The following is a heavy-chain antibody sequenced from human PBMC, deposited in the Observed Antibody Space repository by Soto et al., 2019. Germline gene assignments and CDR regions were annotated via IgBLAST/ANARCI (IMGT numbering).Heavy chain of an antibody. CDR3: ARLPGIADPDDAFDI. CDR2: IYPGDSDT. J-gene: IGHJ3*02. Sequence: PGESLKISCKGSGYGFTSYWIGWVRQMPGKGLEWMGIIYPGDSDTRYSPSFQGQVTISADKSISTAYLQWSSLKASDTAMYYCARLPGIADPDDAFDIWGQGTMVTVSS. V-gene: IGHV5-51*01. CDR1: GYGFTSYW. D-gene: IGHD6-13*01.